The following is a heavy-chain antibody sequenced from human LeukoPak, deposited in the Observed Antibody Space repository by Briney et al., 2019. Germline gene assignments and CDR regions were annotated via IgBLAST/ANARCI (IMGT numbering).Heavy chain of an antibody. J-gene: IGHJ6*03. CDR3: ARGFGAGTPPFYYYYYMDV. Sequence: SETLSLTCAVNGGSFSGYYWSWIRQPPGEGLEWIGEINHSGSTNYNPSLKSRVTISVDTSKNQFSLKLSSVTAADTAVYYCARGFGAGTPPFYYYYYMDVWGKGTTVTVSS. CDR2: INHSGST. D-gene: IGHD1-1*01. V-gene: IGHV4-34*01. CDR1: GGSFSGYY.